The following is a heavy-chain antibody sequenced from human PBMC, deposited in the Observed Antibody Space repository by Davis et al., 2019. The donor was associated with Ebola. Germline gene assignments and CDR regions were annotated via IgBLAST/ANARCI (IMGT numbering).Heavy chain of an antibody. Sequence: GESLKISCKDSGNSFTSHWIGWVRQMPGKGLDWMGIIYTGDSDTRYSPSFRGQVTISADKSMKTAFLQWSSLKASDSGMYYCARLAYSGIAHGMDVWGQGTTVTVSS. CDR1: GNSFTSHW. CDR2: IYTGDSDT. D-gene: IGHD1-26*01. V-gene: IGHV5-51*01. CDR3: ARLAYSGIAHGMDV. J-gene: IGHJ6*02.